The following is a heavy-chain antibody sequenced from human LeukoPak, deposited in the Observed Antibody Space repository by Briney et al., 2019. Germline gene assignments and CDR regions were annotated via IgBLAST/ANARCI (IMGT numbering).Heavy chain of an antibody. CDR1: GGSISTYY. CDR2: IYYSGST. V-gene: IGHV4-59*01. Sequence: SETLSLTCTVPGGSISTYYWSWIRQSPGKGLECIGYIYYSGSTNYNPSLKSRVTISVDTSKNQFSLKLSSVTAADTAVYYCARFPSYDPHRMDVWGQGTTVTVSS. CDR3: ARFPSYDPHRMDV. D-gene: IGHD3-22*01. J-gene: IGHJ6*02.